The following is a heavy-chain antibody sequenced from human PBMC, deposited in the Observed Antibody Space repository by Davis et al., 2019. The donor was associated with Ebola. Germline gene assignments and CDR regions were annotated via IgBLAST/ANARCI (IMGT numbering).Heavy chain of an antibody. CDR3: ATNTSSTAGFDS. Sequence: PSETLSLTCAVYGGSFSDYYWSWIRQPPGEGLEWLGEINHRGITKYNPSLESRVTISIDTSNNQFSLKVTSVTAADTAVYYCATNTSSTAGFDSWGQGTLVTVSS. CDR2: INHRGIT. CDR1: GGSFSDYY. D-gene: IGHD2-2*01. J-gene: IGHJ4*02. V-gene: IGHV4-34*01.